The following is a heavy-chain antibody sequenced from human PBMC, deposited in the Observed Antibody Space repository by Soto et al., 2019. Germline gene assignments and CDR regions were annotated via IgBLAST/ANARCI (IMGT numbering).Heavy chain of an antibody. J-gene: IGHJ3*02. V-gene: IGHV4-30-4*01. CDR1: GGSISSDDYY. Sequence: QVQLQESGPGRVKPSQTLSLTCTVSGGSISSDDYYLTWIRQPPGKGLEWIGYIYYTGNTFYNPSLKSRLTISVATSNNRFSLKLTAVTAADTAVYYCSREALEDDAFNIWGQGTMVTVSS. CDR2: IYYTGNT. D-gene: IGHD3-16*02. CDR3: SREALEDDAFNI.